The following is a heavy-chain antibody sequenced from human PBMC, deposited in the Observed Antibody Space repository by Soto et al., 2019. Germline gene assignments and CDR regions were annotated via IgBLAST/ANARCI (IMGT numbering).Heavy chain of an antibody. CDR1: GDSISSSTYY. Sequence: PSETLSLTCTVSGDSISSSTYYWAWIRQPPGKGLEWIGNIFYSGITYYNPSLRSRITMSVDTSKNQFSLKLSSLIAADTAVYYCARRKYSGTFWSLDFWGQGTLVTVSS. V-gene: IGHV4-39*01. D-gene: IGHD1-26*01. CDR3: ARRKYSGTFWSLDF. CDR2: IFYSGIT. J-gene: IGHJ4*02.